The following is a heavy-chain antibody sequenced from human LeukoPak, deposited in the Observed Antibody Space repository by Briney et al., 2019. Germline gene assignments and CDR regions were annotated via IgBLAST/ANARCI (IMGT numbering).Heavy chain of an antibody. CDR2: IYYSGST. CDR1: GGSISSYY. J-gene: IGHJ5*02. D-gene: IGHD2/OR15-2a*01. V-gene: IGHV4-59*12. Sequence: SETLSLTCTVSGGSISSYYWSWIRQPPGKGLEWIGYIYYSGSTNYNPSLKSRVTISVDTSKNQFSLKLSSVTAADTAVYYCARDRGRISGNWFDPWGQGTLVTVSS. CDR3: ARDRGRISGNWFDP.